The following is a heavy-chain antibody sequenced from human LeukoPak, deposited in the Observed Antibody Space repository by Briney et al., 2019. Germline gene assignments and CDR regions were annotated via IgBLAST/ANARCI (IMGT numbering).Heavy chain of an antibody. CDR1: GYTFTSYD. CDR3: ARGPRSGWNDVWFDP. J-gene: IGHJ5*02. Sequence: ASVKVSCKASGYTFTSYDTNWVRQATGQGLEWMGWMNPNSGNTGYAQKFQGRVTMTRNTSISTAYMELSSLRSEDTAVYYCARGPRSGWNDVWFDPWGQGTLVTVSS. V-gene: IGHV1-8*01. CDR2: MNPNSGNT. D-gene: IGHD1-1*01.